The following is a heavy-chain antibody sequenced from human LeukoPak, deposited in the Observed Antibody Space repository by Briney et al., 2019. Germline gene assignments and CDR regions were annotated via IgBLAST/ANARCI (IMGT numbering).Heavy chain of an antibody. V-gene: IGHV3-53*01. CDR3: ARDRVDYYGMDV. J-gene: IGHJ6*02. CDR2: IYSGGST. Sequence: GGSLRLSCAASGFTVSSNYMSWVRQAPGKGLEWVSVIYSGGSTYYADSVKGRFTISRDNSKNTLYLQMNSLRAEDTAVYYCARDRVDYYGMDVWGQGTTVTVSS. CDR1: GFTVSSNY.